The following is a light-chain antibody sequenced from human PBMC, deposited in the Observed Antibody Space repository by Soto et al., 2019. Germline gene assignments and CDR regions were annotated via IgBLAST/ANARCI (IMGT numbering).Light chain of an antibody. Sequence: QSALTQPASVSGSAGQSITISCSGTMRDVGAYNLVSWYQQHPGTAPKLIIYEVRNRPSGISSRFSGSRSGNTASLTISGLQPEDGGDYYCSAYPPRSTLVFGGGTKLTVL. V-gene: IGLV2-14*01. CDR1: MRDVGAYNL. CDR2: EVR. J-gene: IGLJ3*02. CDR3: SAYPPRSTLV.